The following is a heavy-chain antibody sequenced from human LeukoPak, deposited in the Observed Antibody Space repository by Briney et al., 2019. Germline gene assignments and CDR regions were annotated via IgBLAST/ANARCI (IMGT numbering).Heavy chain of an antibody. Sequence: PSETLSLTCTVSGGSISSFYWNWIRQPAGKGLEWIGRMFARGSTIYNHSLTSRVTMSVDASKNHIYLSLSSVTAADTAVYYCARGFQYSSSWYGGFDPWGQGILVTVSS. CDR1: GGSISSFY. CDR3: ARGFQYSSSWYGGFDP. CDR2: MFARGST. D-gene: IGHD6-13*01. J-gene: IGHJ5*02. V-gene: IGHV4-4*07.